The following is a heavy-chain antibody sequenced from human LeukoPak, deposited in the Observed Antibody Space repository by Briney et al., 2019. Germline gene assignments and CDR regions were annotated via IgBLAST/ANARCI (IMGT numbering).Heavy chain of an antibody. Sequence: GSSVKVSCKASGGTFSSYAISWVRQAPGQGLEWMGGIIPIFGTANYAQKFQGRVTITADESTSTAYMELSSLRSEDTAVYYCARARDSSSWYFPLDYYYYMDVWGKGTTVTISS. CDR2: IIPIFGTA. CDR1: GGTFSSYA. J-gene: IGHJ6*03. D-gene: IGHD6-13*01. V-gene: IGHV1-69*01. CDR3: ARARDSSSWYFPLDYYYYMDV.